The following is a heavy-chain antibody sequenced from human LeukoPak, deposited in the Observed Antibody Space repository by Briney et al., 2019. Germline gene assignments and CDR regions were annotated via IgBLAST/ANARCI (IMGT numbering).Heavy chain of an antibody. D-gene: IGHD5-18*01. J-gene: IGHJ4*02. CDR3: AKEPARGSYGYFDY. CDR1: GFTFSSYG. CDR2: ISGSGGST. Sequence: AGGSLRLSCAASGFTFSSYGMSWVRQAPGKGLEWVSAISGSGGSTYYADSVKGRFTISRDNSKNTLYLQMNSLRAEDTAVYYCAKEPARGSYGYFDYWGQGTLVTVSS. V-gene: IGHV3-23*01.